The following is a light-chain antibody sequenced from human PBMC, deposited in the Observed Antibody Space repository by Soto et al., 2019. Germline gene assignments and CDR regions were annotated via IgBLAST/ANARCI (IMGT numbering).Light chain of an antibody. CDR1: NSDIGAYKY. Sequence: QSALTQPASVSGSPGQSITISCTGTNSDIGAYKYVSWYQQYPGKAPKLIIYEVINRPSGVSNRFSGSKSANSASLTISGLQAEDEADYYCCSYAGSSTHVVFGGGTKLTVL. J-gene: IGLJ2*01. CDR2: EVI. CDR3: CSYAGSSTHVV. V-gene: IGLV2-14*01.